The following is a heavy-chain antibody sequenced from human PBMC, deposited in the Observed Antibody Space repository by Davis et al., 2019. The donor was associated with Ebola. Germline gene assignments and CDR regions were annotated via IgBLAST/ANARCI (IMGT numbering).Heavy chain of an antibody. D-gene: IGHD2-2*02. Sequence: SVKVSCKASGGTFSSYAISWVRQAPGQGLEWMGGIIPIFGTANYAQKFQGRVTITADESTSTAYMELSSLRSEDTAVYYCARERGLDIVVVPAAIRDAFDIWGQGTMVTVSS. CDR2: IIPIFGTA. CDR1: GGTFSSYA. V-gene: IGHV1-69*13. J-gene: IGHJ3*02. CDR3: ARERGLDIVVVPAAIRDAFDI.